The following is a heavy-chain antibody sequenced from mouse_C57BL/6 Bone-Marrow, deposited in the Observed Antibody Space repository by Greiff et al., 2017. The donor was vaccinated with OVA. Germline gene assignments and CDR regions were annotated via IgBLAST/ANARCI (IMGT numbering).Heavy chain of an antibody. CDR1: GYTFTSYW. D-gene: IGHD1-1*01. V-gene: IGHV1-52*01. CDR2: IDPSDSET. J-gene: IGHJ1*03. Sequence: VQLQQPGAELVRPGSSVKLSCKASGYTFTSYWMHWVKQRPIQGLEWIGNIDPSDSETHYNQKFKDKATLTVDKSSSTAYMQLSSLTSEDSAVYYCARSYGSSHWYFDVWGTGTTVTVSS. CDR3: ARSYGSSHWYFDV.